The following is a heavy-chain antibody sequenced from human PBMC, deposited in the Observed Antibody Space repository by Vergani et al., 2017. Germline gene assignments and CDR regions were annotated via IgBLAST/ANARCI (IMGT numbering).Heavy chain of an antibody. CDR2: IWYDGSNK. CDR3: GSQAELDADMGDY. CDR1: GFTFSSYG. V-gene: IGHV3-33*01. J-gene: IGHJ4*02. Sequence: QVQLVESGGGVVQPGRSLRLSCAASGFTFSSYGMHWVRQAPGKGLEWVAVIWYDGSNKYYADSVKGRFTISRDNSTNTLYLQMNSLRAEDTAVYYCGSQAELDADMGDYWGQGTLVTVSS. D-gene: IGHD1-1*01.